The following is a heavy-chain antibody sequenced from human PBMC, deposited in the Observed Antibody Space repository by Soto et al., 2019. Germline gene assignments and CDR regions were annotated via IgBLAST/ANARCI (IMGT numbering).Heavy chain of an antibody. Sequence: QVQLVQSGAEVKKPGSSVKVSCKASGGTFSSYTISWVRQSPGQGLEWMGRIIPILGIANYAQKFQGRVTITEDKSERTAYRELSSLRSEDTAVYYCARGSSSWYHYLWGPGTLVTGSS. J-gene: IGHJ4*02. CDR2: IIPILGIA. CDR3: ARGSSSWYHYL. D-gene: IGHD6-13*01. CDR1: GGTFSSYT. V-gene: IGHV1-69*02.